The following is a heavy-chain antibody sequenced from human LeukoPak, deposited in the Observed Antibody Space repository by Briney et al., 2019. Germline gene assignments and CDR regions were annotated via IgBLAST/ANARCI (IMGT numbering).Heavy chain of an antibody. J-gene: IGHJ4*02. CDR2: IKEDGTET. D-gene: IGHD5-24*01. CDR1: GISISNYW. V-gene: IGHV3-7*03. Sequence: GGSLRLSCVASGISISNYWMTWVRQAPGKGLEWVANIKEDGTETYYMDSVKGRFTISRDNAKNSLYLQMNSLRVEDTAVYYCAKEGRSLQTYWGQGTLVTVSS. CDR3: AKEGRSLQTY.